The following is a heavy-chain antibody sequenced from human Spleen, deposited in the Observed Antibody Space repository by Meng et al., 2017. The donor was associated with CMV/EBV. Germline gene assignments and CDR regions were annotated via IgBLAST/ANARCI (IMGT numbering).Heavy chain of an antibody. V-gene: IGHV3-23*01. D-gene: IGHD3-10*01. CDR2: ISGSGGST. Sequence: FTFRSYAMSWVRQAPGKGLEWVSAISGSGGSTYYADSVKGRFTISRDNSKNTLYLQMNSLRAEDTAVYYCAKDLAYGSGSYYNGYFDLWGRGTLVTVSS. CDR1: FTFRSYA. J-gene: IGHJ2*01. CDR3: AKDLAYGSGSYYNGYFDL.